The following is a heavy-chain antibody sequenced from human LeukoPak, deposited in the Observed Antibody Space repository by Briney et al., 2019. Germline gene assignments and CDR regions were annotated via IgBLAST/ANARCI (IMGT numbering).Heavy chain of an antibody. CDR1: GGSFSGYY. CDR3: ARGRYSGSFLDY. D-gene: IGHD1-26*01. J-gene: IGHJ4*02. Sequence: SETLSLTCAVYGGSFSGYYWSWIRQPPGKGLEWIGEINHSGSTNYNPSLKSRVTISVDTSKNQFSLKLSSVTAAGTAVYYCARGRYSGSFLDYWGQGTLVTVSS. CDR2: INHSGST. V-gene: IGHV4-34*01.